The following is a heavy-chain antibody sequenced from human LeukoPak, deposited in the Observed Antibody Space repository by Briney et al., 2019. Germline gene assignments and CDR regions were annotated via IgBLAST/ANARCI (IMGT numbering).Heavy chain of an antibody. J-gene: IGHJ5*02. V-gene: IGHV3-30*18. CDR3: AKSEGTGTTRDWFDP. Sequence: GRSLRLSCAASGFPFSSYGMHWVRQAPGKGLEWVAVISYDGSNKYYADSVKGRFTISRDNSKNTLYLQMNSLRAEDTAVYYCAKSEGTGTTRDWFDPWGQGTLVTVSS. CDR1: GFPFSSYG. D-gene: IGHD1-7*01. CDR2: ISYDGSNK.